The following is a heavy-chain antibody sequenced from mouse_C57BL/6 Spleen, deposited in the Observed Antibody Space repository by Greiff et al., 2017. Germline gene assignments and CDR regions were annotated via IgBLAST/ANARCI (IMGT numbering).Heavy chain of an antibody. CDR1: GYTFTDYE. D-gene: IGHD2-12*01. CDR2: IDPETGGT. CDR3: TSYYSYYYAMDY. J-gene: IGHJ4*01. V-gene: IGHV1-15*01. Sequence: VQLQESGAELVRPGASVTLSCKASGYTFTDYEMHWVKQTPVHGLEWIGAIDPETGGTAYTQKFKGKAILTADKSSSTAYLVLRILTSEDSAVYYCTSYYSYYYAMDYWGQGTSVTVSS.